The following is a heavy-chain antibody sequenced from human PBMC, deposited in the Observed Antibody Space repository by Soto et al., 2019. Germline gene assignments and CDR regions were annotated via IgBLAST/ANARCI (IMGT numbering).Heavy chain of an antibody. CDR3: ARGEQYRGRIFDY. J-gene: IGHJ4*01. Sequence: SQTLSLTCAITGDGVSSNSAGWSWVRQSPSRGLEWLGRTYYRSKWYYEYAVSVRGRITINPDTSKNQYSLQLNSVTPEDTAVYFCARGEQYRGRIFDYWGQGTLVTVSS. CDR1: GDGVSSNSAG. V-gene: IGHV6-1*01. D-gene: IGHD1-26*01. CDR2: TYYRSKWYY.